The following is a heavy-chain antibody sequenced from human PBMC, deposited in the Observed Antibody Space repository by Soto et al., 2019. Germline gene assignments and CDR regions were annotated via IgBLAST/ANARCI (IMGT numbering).Heavy chain of an antibody. CDR2: IYHSGST. Sequence: SETLSLTCAVSGGSISSGGYSWSWIRQPPGKGLEWIGYIYHSGSTYYNPSLKSRVTISVDRSKNQFSLKLSSVTAADTAVYYCARGVGMVVAYYFDYWGQGTLVTVSS. CDR1: GGSISSGGYS. J-gene: IGHJ4*02. D-gene: IGHD2-15*01. CDR3: ARGVGMVVAYYFDY. V-gene: IGHV4-30-2*01.